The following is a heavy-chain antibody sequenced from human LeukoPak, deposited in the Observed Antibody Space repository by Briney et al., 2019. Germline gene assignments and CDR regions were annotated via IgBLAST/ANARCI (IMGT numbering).Heavy chain of an antibody. V-gene: IGHV1-18*01. J-gene: IGHJ4*02. CDR1: GYTFTSYG. Sequence: ASVKVSCKTSGYTFTSYGISWVRRAPGQGLEWIGWISGHNGNTNYAQNLQGRVTTTTDTSTSTAYMELRSLRSDDTAVYYCARAGGNRFDYWGQGTLVTVSS. CDR2: ISGHNGNT. D-gene: IGHD1-14*01. CDR3: ARAGGNRFDY.